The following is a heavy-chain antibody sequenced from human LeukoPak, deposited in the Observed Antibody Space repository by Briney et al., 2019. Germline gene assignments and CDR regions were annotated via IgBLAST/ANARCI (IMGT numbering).Heavy chain of an antibody. J-gene: IGHJ3*02. CDR3: ARVFPKVSYAFDI. D-gene: IGHD2/OR15-2a*01. V-gene: IGHV1-3*01. CDR2: INAGNGNT. CDR1: GYTFTSYA. Sequence: ASVKVSCKASGYTFTSYAMHWVRQAPGQRLEWMGWINAGNGNTKYSQKFQGRVTITRDTSASTAYMELSSLRSDDTAVYYCARVFPKVSYAFDIWGQGTMVTVSS.